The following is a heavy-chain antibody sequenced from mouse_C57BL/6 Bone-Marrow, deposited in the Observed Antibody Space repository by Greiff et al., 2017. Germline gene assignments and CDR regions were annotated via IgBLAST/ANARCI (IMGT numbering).Heavy chain of an antibody. D-gene: IGHD2-4*01. Sequence: DVMLVESGGGLVKPGGSLKLSCAASGFTFSSYAMSWVRQTPEKRLEWVATISDGGRYPYYPDNVKGRFTISRDNAKNHLYLQMSHLKSEDTAMYYCARRGITPAWFAYWGQGTLVTVSA. J-gene: IGHJ3*01. CDR2: ISDGGRYP. V-gene: IGHV5-4*03. CDR3: ARRGITPAWFAY. CDR1: GFTFSSYA.